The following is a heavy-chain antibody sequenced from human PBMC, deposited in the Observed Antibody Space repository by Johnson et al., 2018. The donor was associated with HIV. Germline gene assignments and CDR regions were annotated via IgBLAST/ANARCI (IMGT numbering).Heavy chain of an antibody. CDR2: ISYDGSNK. CDR3: ARECGGDCRDAFDI. D-gene: IGHD2-21*01. Sequence: QVQLVESGGGVVQPGRSLRLSCAASGFTFSSYAMHWVRQAPGKGLEWVAVISYDGSNKYYADSVKGRFTISRDNAKNSLYLQMNSLRAEDTAFYYWARECGGDCRDAFDIWGQGTMVTVS. J-gene: IGHJ3*02. V-gene: IGHV3-30*04. CDR1: GFTFSSYA.